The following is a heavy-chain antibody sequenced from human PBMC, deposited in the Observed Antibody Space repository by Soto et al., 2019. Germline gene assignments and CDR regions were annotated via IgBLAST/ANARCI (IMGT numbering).Heavy chain of an antibody. CDR3: ARKQSNFFFDWFDP. V-gene: IGHV4-61*01. CDR1: GGSVSSGSYY. J-gene: IGHJ5*02. CDR2: IYYSGST. D-gene: IGHD3-3*01. Sequence: SETLSLTCTVSGGSVSSGSYYWSWIRQPPGKGLEWIGYIYYSGSTNYNPSLKSRVTISVDTSKNQFSLKLSSVTAADTAVYYCARKQSNFFFDWFDPWGQGTLVTVSS.